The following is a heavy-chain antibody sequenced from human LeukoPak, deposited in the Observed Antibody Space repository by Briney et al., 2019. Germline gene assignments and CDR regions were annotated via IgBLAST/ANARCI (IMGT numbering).Heavy chain of an antibody. D-gene: IGHD2-2*03. Sequence: GGSLRLSCAASGFTFSSYSMNWVRQAPGKGLEWVSSISGSSSYIYYADSVKGRFTISRDNAKNSLYLQMNSLRAEDTAVYYCARVMGIVVVPAVRKGQSLDYWGQGTLVTVSS. CDR1: GFTFSSYS. CDR2: ISGSSSYI. V-gene: IGHV3-21*01. J-gene: IGHJ4*02. CDR3: ARVMGIVVVPAVRKGQSLDY.